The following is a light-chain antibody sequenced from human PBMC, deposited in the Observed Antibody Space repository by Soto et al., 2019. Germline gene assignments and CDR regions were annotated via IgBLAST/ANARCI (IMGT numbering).Light chain of an antibody. CDR2: DVS. CDR3: SSYTRISTYV. Sequence: QSALTQPASVSGSPGQSITISCTGTSSDVGGYNYVSWYRQHPGRAPKIMIYDVSNRPSGVSNRFSGSKSGNTASLTISWLKAEDEAYYYCSSYTRISTYVFGPGNKLTVL. V-gene: IGLV2-14*01. J-gene: IGLJ1*01. CDR1: SSDVGGYNY.